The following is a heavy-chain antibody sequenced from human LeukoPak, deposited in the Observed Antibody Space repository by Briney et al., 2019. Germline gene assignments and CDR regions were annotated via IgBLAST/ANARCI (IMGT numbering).Heavy chain of an antibody. Sequence: SSVKVSCKASGGTFGSYAISWVRQAPGQGLEWMGGIIPIFGTANYAQKFQGRVTITADESTSTAYMELNSLRSEDTAVYYCAERVLGYSNLIFDYWGQGTLVTVSS. D-gene: IGHD5-18*01. CDR3: AERVLGYSNLIFDY. CDR2: IIPIFGTA. CDR1: GGTFGSYA. V-gene: IGHV1-69*01. J-gene: IGHJ4*02.